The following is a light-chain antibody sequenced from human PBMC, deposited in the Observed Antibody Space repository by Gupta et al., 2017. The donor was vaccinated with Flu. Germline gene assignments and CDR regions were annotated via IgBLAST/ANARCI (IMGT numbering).Light chain of an antibody. CDR1: QTISTW. V-gene: IGKV1-5*03. CDR3: QQYNSFPYT. CDR2: LAS. J-gene: IGKJ2*01. Sequence: DIQMPQSPSTLSASVGDRVTITCRASQTISTWLAWYQQKPGKVPKLLIYLASSLESGVPSRFSGSGSGTEFTLTISALQPDDFATYYCQQYNSFPYTFGQGTKLEIK.